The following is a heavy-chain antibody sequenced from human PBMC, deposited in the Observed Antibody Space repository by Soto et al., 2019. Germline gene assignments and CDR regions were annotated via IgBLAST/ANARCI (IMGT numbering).Heavy chain of an antibody. J-gene: IGHJ4*02. CDR2: ISGSGGST. Sequence: EVQLLESGGGLVQPGGSLRLSCAASGVTFSSSAMSWVRQAPGKGLEWVSAISGSGGSTYYADSVKGRFTISRDNSKNTLYLQMNSLRAEDTAVYYCAKSSGYYYCSGSYWGQGTLVTVSS. D-gene: IGHD3-10*01. V-gene: IGHV3-23*01. CDR1: GVTFSSSA. CDR3: AKSSGYYYCSGSY.